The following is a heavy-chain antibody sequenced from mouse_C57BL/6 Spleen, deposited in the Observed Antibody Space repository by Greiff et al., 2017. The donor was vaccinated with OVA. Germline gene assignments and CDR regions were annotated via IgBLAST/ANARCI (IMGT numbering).Heavy chain of an antibody. CDR1: GFTFTGYW. J-gene: IGHJ3*01. Sequence: QVQLKESGAELMKPGASVKLSCTATGFTFTGYWIEWVKQRPGHGLEWIGEILPGGGSTNYPEKFKGKATFTADTSSNTAYMQLSSLTTEDSAIYDCARWDVYDAWFAYWGQGTLVTVSA. CDR3: ARWDVYDAWFAY. V-gene: IGHV1-9*01. CDR2: ILPGGGST. D-gene: IGHD2-2*01.